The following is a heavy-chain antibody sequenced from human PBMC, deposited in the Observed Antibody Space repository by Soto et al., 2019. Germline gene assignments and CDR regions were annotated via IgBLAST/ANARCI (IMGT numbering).Heavy chain of an antibody. CDR1: GFTFSGHC. D-gene: IGHD2-2*01. Sequence: EVQLVESGGDLVQPGGSLRLSCAASGFTFSGHCMSWVRQAPGKGLEWVSHINTDGGSSTYADSVKGRFTISRDNAKNTLYLQINGLRADDTDVYYCDRDAGYCIRSSCCRCALDTWGQGTTVTVSS. J-gene: IGHJ3*02. CDR3: DRDAGYCIRSSCCRCALDT. CDR2: INTDGGSS. V-gene: IGHV3-74*03.